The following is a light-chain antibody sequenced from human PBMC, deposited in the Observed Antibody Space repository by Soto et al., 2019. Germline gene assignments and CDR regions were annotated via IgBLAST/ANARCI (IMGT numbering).Light chain of an antibody. V-gene: IGKV1-33*01. CDR1: QDISNY. J-gene: IGKJ5*01. CDR2: DAS. Sequence: DIQMTQSPSSLSASVGDRVTITCQASQDISNYLNWYQQKPGKAPKLLIYDASNLETGVPSRFSGSESETDFTFTISSLQPEDIATYYCQQYDNLPITFGQGTRLEIK. CDR3: QQYDNLPIT.